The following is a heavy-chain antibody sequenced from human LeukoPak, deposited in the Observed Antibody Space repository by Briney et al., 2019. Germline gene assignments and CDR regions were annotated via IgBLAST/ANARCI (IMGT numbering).Heavy chain of an antibody. J-gene: IGHJ4*02. D-gene: IGHD3-3*01. Sequence: PGGSLRLSCAAFGFTFSSYWMSWVRQAPGKGLEWVANIKQDGSEKYYVDSVKGRFTISRDNAKNSLYLQMNSLRAEDTAVYYCARGRFWSGYLYYFDYWGQGTLVTVSS. CDR1: GFTFSSYW. CDR2: IKQDGSEK. CDR3: ARGRFWSGYLYYFDY. V-gene: IGHV3-7*01.